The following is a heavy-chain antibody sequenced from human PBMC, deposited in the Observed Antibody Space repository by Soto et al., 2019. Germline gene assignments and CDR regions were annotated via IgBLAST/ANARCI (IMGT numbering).Heavy chain of an antibody. CDR3: ASRGYSDYGYAFDI. J-gene: IGHJ3*02. CDR1: GGSISSGGYY. Sequence: PSETLSLTCTVSGGSISSGGYYWSWIRQHPGKGLEWIGYIYYSGSTYYNPSLKSRVTISVDTSKNQFSLKLSSVTAADTAVYYCASRGYSDYGYAFDIWGQGTMVTVSS. V-gene: IGHV4-31*03. CDR2: IYYSGST. D-gene: IGHD5-12*01.